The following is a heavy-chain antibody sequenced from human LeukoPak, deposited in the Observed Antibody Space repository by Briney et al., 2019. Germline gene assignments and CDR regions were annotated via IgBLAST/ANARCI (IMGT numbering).Heavy chain of an antibody. V-gene: IGHV1-46*01. CDR3: ARDLTGGCPDY. CDR1: GYTFTSYY. CDR2: INPSGGST. D-gene: IGHD2-15*01. J-gene: IGHJ4*02. Sequence: DSVKVSCKASGYTFTSYYMHWVRQAPGQGLEWMGIINPSGGSTSYAQKFQGRVTMTRDTSTSRVYMELSSLRSEDTAVYYCARDLTGGCPDYWGQGTLVTVSS.